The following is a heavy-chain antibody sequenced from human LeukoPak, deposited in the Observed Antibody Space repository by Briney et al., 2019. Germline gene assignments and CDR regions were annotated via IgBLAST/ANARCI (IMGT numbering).Heavy chain of an antibody. D-gene: IGHD3-22*01. CDR1: GGSISSGSYY. Sequence: SQTLSLTCTVSGGSISSGSYYWSWIRQSAGKGLEWIGRIYTSGSTNYNPSLKSRVTISVDTSKNQFSLKLSSVTAADTAVYYCARCAMVVALEHDAFDIWGQGTMVTVSS. V-gene: IGHV4-61*02. J-gene: IGHJ3*02. CDR2: IYTSGST. CDR3: ARCAMVVALEHDAFDI.